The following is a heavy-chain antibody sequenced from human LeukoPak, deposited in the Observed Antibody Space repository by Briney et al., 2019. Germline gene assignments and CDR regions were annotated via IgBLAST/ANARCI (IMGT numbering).Heavy chain of an antibody. CDR1: GYTFTGPY. CDR3: ATTGFCTAGSCPAFDS. CDR2: INLNSGGT. J-gene: IGHJ4*02. Sequence: GASVKVSCKASGYTFTGPYVHWVRQAPGQGLEWMGWINLNSGGTQYVQKFQGKVTMTRDTSVNTAYMDLSRLRFDDTAIYYCATTGFCTAGSCPAFDSWGQGTLVTVPS. D-gene: IGHD2-15*01. V-gene: IGHV1-2*02.